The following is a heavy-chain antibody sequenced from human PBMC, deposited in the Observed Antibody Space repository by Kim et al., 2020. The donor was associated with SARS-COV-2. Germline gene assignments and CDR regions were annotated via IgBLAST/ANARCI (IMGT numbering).Heavy chain of an antibody. D-gene: IGHD3-10*01. CDR2: IYYSGST. CDR3: ARHWDYYGSGSEWDY. CDR1: GGSISSSSYY. J-gene: IGHJ4*02. V-gene: IGHV4-39*01. Sequence: SETLSLTCTVSGGSISSSSYYWGWIRQPPGKGLEWIGSIYYSGSTYYNPSLKSRVTISVDTSKNQFSLKLSSVTAADTAVYYCARHWDYYGSGSEWDYWGQGTLVTVSS.